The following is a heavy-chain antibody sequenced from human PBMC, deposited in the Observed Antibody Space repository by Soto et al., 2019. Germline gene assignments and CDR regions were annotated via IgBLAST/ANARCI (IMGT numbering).Heavy chain of an antibody. Sequence: PGGSLRRSCAASGFTFSSYCMSWVRQAPGKGLEWVSVISGSGGSTYYADSVKGRFTISRDNSKNTLYLQMNSLRAEDTAVYYCAKGLRGGSTSYYEVKDYYYGMDVWGQGTTVTVSS. CDR1: GFTFSSYC. V-gene: IGHV3-23*01. CDR2: ISGSGGST. J-gene: IGHJ6*02. D-gene: IGHD2-2*01. CDR3: AKGLRGGSTSYYEVKDYYYGMDV.